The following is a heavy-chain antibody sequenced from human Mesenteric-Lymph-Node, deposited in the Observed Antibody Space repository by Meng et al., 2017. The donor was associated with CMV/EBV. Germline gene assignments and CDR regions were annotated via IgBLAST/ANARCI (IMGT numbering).Heavy chain of an antibody. CDR1: GYTFIDYY. J-gene: IGHJ6*02. CDR3: ARVKFQKITGTTLYYYYYGMDV. CDR2: IIPRSGGT. V-gene: IGHV1-2*06. Sequence: ASVKVSCKASGYTFIDYYIHWVRQAPGQGLEWMGRIIPRSGGTNYAQKFQGRVTMTRERSISTAYMELSSLRSEDTAVYYCARVKFQKITGTTLYYYYYGMDVWGQGTTVTVSS. D-gene: IGHD1-7*01.